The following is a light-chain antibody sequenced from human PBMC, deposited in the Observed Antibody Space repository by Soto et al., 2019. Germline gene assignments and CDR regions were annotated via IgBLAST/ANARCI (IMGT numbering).Light chain of an antibody. CDR2: DAS. Sequence: EMVLTQSPATLYLSPGERATLSCRASQSVSSYLAWYQQKPGQAPRLLIYDASNRATGIPARFSGSGSGTDFTHTISSLEPEDFAVYYCQQRSNWPPITFGQGTRLEIK. CDR1: QSVSSY. J-gene: IGKJ5*01. V-gene: IGKV3-11*01. CDR3: QQRSNWPPIT.